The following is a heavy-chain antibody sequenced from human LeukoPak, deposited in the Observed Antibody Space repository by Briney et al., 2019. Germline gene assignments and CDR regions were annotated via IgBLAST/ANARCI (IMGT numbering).Heavy chain of an antibody. J-gene: IGHJ4*02. D-gene: IGHD3-22*01. Sequence: PGGSLRLSCAASGFTFTDYYMSWIRQAPGQGLEWVAYISSGGTTIYSGDSVKGRFTTSRDNSGSSLSLQMNNLRDDDTAVYYCARRDSRYYFDNWGQGTLVTVSS. CDR1: GFTFTDYY. CDR3: ARRDSRYYFDN. CDR2: ISSGGTTI. V-gene: IGHV3-11*01.